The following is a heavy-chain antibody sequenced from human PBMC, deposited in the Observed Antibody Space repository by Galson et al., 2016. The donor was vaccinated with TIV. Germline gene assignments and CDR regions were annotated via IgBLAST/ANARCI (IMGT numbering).Heavy chain of an antibody. CDR1: GYSFTNHW. Sequence: QSGAEVTKPGESLKISCKGSGYSFTNHWIAWVRQMPGKGLEWMGIIFPGDSDTRYSPSFQGQVIISVDRSINTAYLQWSSLKASDTAMYYCARHFWGGRPFGYYYFMDVWGQGTTVSVSS. J-gene: IGHJ6*02. D-gene: IGHD3-16*01. CDR2: IFPGDSDT. CDR3: ARHFWGGRPFGYYYFMDV. V-gene: IGHV5-51*01.